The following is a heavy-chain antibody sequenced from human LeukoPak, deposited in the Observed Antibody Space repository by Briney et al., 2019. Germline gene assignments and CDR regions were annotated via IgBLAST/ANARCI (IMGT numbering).Heavy chain of an antibody. CDR3: AKGLATGVGPYMGYHYYMDV. J-gene: IGHJ6*03. CDR1: GFTFSSYA. D-gene: IGHD3-16*01. V-gene: IGHV3-33*06. Sequence: GRSLRLSCAASGFTFSSYAMHWVRQAPGKGLEWVAVIWYDGSNKYYADSVKGRFTISRDNSKNTLSLQMNSLRAEDAAVYYCAKGLATGVGPYMGYHYYMDVWGKGTTVTVSS. CDR2: IWYDGSNK.